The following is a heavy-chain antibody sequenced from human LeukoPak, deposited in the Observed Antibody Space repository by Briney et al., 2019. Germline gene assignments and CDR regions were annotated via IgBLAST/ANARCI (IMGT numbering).Heavy chain of an antibody. CDR2: IWYDGSDK. CDR3: ARGPPGDFWTYDYYYYGMDV. CDR1: GFPFSNYA. V-gene: IGHV3-33*01. Sequence: GTSLRLSCAASGFPFSNYAMHWVRQDPGKGLEWVAVIWYDGSDKYYGESLKGRFTISRDNSKNTLYLQMNSLRAEDSAVYYCARGPPGDFWTYDYYYYGMDVWGQGTTVTVSS. D-gene: IGHD3/OR15-3a*01. J-gene: IGHJ6*02.